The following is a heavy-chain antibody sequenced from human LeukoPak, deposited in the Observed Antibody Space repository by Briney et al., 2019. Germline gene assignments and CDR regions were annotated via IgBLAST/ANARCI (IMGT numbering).Heavy chain of an antibody. V-gene: IGHV1-3*01. Sequence: GASVKVSCKASGYTFTTYAMHWVRQAPGQRLEWMGWTNADSGGTKYSQRFQGRVTITRDTSAYTVYMELRSLISEDTAVYYCARAPYDFLTGYSLNWFDPWGQGTLVTVSS. CDR2: TNADSGGT. J-gene: IGHJ5*02. CDR1: GYTFTTYA. CDR3: ARAPYDFLTGYSLNWFDP. D-gene: IGHD3-9*01.